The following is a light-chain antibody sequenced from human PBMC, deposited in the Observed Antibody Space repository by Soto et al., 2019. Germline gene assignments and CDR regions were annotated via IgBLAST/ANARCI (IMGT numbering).Light chain of an antibody. CDR2: GAS. CDR3: QQYDSLAQCT. CDR1: QDINNY. J-gene: IGKJ4*01. V-gene: IGKV1-33*01. Sequence: DIQMTQSPSSLSASVGDRVTITCQASQDINNYLNWYQQKPGKAPKLLIYGASNLETGVPSRFSGGGYGTHFTFTITSLQPEDVATYYCQQYDSLAQCTFGGGTKVEIE.